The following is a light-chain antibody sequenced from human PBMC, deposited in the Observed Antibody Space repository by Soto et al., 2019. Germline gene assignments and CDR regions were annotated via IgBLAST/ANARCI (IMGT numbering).Light chain of an antibody. V-gene: IGLV2-14*01. Sequence: QSALTQPASVSGSPGQSITFSCTGTSSDLGTYDYVSWHQQHPGKAPKLIIYDVNNRPPGVSSRFSGSKSGNTASLTISGLQTEDEADYYCCSFSTSGTHVFGTGTKVTVL. CDR2: DVN. J-gene: IGLJ1*01. CDR1: SSDLGTYDY. CDR3: CSFSTSGTHV.